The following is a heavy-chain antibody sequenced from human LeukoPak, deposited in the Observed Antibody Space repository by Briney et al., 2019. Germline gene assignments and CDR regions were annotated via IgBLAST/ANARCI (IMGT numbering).Heavy chain of an antibody. D-gene: IGHD2-2*01. Sequence: PGGSLRLSCAASGFTFTSYAMTWVRQAPGKGLEWVSAISGSGDSTYYADSVKGRFTISRDNSKNTLYLQMISLRAEDTAVYYCAKGHCSSISCYAGRPLDYWGQETLVTVSS. CDR1: GFTFTSYA. CDR2: ISGSGDST. CDR3: AKGHCSSISCYAGRPLDY. J-gene: IGHJ4*02. V-gene: IGHV3-23*01.